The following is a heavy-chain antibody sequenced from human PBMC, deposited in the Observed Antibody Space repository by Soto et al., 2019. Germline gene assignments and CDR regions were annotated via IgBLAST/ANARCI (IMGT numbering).Heavy chain of an antibody. J-gene: IGHJ4*02. CDR3: AKDIGSTTGTTC. CDR1: GFTFSSYA. CDR2: IKGDGSAI. D-gene: IGHD1-1*01. Sequence: GGSLRLSCAASGFTFSSYAMSWVRQAPGKGLEWVANIKGDGSAIHYVDSVKGRFSISRDNAKNSLYLQMNSLRAEDTAVYYWAKDIGSTTGTTCWGQGTLVTVSS. V-gene: IGHV3-7*01.